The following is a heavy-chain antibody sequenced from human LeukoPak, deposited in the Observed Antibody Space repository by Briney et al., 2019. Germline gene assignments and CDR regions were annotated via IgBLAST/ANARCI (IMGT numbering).Heavy chain of an antibody. Sequence: ASVKVSCKASGYTFADYFIHWVRQAPGQGLEWMGRINPNTGGAEYAQKFQGWVTMTRDTSISTAYVEVNRLISDDTAVYYCARDLTSTSHWEFDYWGQGTLVIVSS. CDR2: INPNTGGA. J-gene: IGHJ4*02. D-gene: IGHD1-26*01. CDR1: GYTFADYF. CDR3: ARDLTSTSHWEFDY. V-gene: IGHV1-2*04.